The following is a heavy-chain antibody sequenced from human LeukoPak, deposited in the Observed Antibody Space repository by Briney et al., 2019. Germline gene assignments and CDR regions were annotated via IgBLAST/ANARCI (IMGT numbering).Heavy chain of an antibody. D-gene: IGHD6-13*01. CDR2: LYSGGNT. CDR3: AREGASSSFGY. Sequence: GGSLRLSCVVTGFTVSSNYMSWVRQAPGKGLEWVSVLYSGGNTYHADSVKGRFTISRDNSKNTLYLQMNSLRAEDTAVYYCAREGASSSFGYWGQGTLVTVSS. J-gene: IGHJ4*02. V-gene: IGHV3-53*01. CDR1: GFTVSSNY.